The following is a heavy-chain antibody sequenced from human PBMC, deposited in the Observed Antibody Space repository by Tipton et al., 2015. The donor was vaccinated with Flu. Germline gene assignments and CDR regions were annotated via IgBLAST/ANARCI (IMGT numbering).Heavy chain of an antibody. CDR1: GGTFSSYA. J-gene: IGHJ6*03. V-gene: IGHV1-69*01. CDR2: IIPIFGTA. Sequence: QVQLVQSGAEVKKPGSSVKVSCKASGGTFSSYAISWVRQAPGQGLEWMGGIIPIFGTANYAQKFQGRVTITADESTSTAYMELSSLRSEDTAVYYCASGGIDIVVVVAATGTSYYYMDVWGKGTTVTVSS. CDR3: ASGGIDIVVVVAATGTSYYYMDV. D-gene: IGHD2-15*01.